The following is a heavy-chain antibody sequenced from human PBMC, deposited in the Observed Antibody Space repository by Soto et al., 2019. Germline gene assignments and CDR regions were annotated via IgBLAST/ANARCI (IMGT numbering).Heavy chain of an antibody. D-gene: IGHD1-20*01. V-gene: IGHV4-4*02. CDR2: VSHSGST. Sequence: SETLSLTCAVSGVSISSGNWWSWVRQPPGKGLEWIGEVSHSGSTNYNPSLKSRVTISVDKSKDQFSLKLTSVTAADTAVYYCARDPRLTGTTPFDFWGQGTLVTVSS. CDR3: ARDPRLTGTTPFDF. J-gene: IGHJ5*01. CDR1: GVSISSGNW.